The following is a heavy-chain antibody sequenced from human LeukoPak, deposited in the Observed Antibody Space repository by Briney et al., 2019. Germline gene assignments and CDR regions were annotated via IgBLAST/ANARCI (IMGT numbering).Heavy chain of an antibody. D-gene: IGHD6-13*01. V-gene: IGHV1-2*02. CDR1: GGTFSSYA. CDR3: ARVQVAAAGSGGLAFDI. Sequence: ASVKVSCKASGGTFSSYAISWVRQAPGQGLEWMGWINPNSGGTNYARKFQGRVTMTRDTSISTAYMELSRLRSDDTAVYYCARVQVAAAGSGGLAFDIWGQGTMVTVSS. J-gene: IGHJ3*02. CDR2: INPNSGGT.